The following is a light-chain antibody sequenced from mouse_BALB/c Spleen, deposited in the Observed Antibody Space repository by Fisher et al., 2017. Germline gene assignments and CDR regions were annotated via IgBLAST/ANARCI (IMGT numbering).Light chain of an antibody. CDR3: QQYSGYPLT. CDR1: SSVSSSY. J-gene: IGKJ5*01. Sequence: DIVITQTPAIMSASPGEKVTMTCRASSSVSSSYLHWYQQKSGASPKLWIYSTSNLASGVPARFSGSGSGTSYSLTLSSVEAEDAATYYCQQYSGYPLTFGAGTKLELK. CDR2: STS. V-gene: IGKV4-57-1*01.